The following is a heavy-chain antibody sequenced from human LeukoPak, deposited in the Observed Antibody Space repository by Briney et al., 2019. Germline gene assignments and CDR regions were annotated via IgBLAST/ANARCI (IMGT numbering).Heavy chain of an antibody. J-gene: IGHJ4*02. V-gene: IGHV3-23*01. D-gene: IGHD6-13*01. CDR1: GFTFSSYA. Sequence: PGGSLKLSCAASGFTFSSYAMSWVRQAPGKGLEWVSAISGSGGSTYYADSVKGRFTISRDNSKNTLYLQMNSLRAEDTAVYYCAKDPHHYSSSWRPPGYWGQGTLVTVSS. CDR3: AKDPHHYSSSWRPPGY. CDR2: ISGSGGST.